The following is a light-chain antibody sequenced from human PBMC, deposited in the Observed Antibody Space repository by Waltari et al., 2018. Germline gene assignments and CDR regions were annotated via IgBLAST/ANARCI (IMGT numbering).Light chain of an antibody. CDR1: SSNIGSNP. V-gene: IGLV1-44*01. J-gene: IGLJ2*01. Sequence: QSVLTQPPSASGTPGHRVPISCSGSSSNIGSNPVTWYQQLPGTAPSLLIYGDNRRPSGVPDRFSGSKSGTSASLAISGLQSEDEVDFYCAVWDNSLNGVVFGGGTKLTVL. CDR2: GDN. CDR3: AVWDNSLNGVV.